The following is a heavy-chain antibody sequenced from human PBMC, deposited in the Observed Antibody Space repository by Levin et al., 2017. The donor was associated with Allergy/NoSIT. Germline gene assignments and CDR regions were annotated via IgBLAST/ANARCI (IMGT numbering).Heavy chain of an antibody. CDR3: ARGIVVVVAATNHFFDY. J-gene: IGHJ4*02. D-gene: IGHD2-15*01. V-gene: IGHV4-31*03. CDR1: GGSISSGGYY. CDR2: IYYSGST. Sequence: SQTLSLTCTVSGGSISSGGYYWSWIRQHPGKGLEWIGYIYYSGSTYYNPSLKSRVTISVDTSKNQFSLKLSSVTAADTAVYYCARGIVVVVAATNHFFDYWGQGTLVTVSS.